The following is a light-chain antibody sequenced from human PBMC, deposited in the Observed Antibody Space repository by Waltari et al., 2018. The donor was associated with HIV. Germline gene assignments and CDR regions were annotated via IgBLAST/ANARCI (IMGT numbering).Light chain of an antibody. V-gene: IGLV2-11*01. Sequence: QSALTQPRSVSGSPGQSVTISCTGTSSDVGVYNFVSWYQQHPAKAPKLMICDVSKRPSGVPDRFSGSKSGNTASLTISGLQAEDEADYYCCSYAGSYGYVFGTGTKVTVL. CDR1: SSDVGVYNF. CDR3: CSYAGSYGYV. CDR2: DVS. J-gene: IGLJ1*01.